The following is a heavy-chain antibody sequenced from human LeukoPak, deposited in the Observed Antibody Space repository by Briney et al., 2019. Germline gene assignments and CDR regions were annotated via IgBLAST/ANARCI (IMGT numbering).Heavy chain of an antibody. Sequence: GGSLRLSCVVSDFTLSSHGMHWVRQAPGKGLEWVAVISSDGGKKSYADFVKGRFTISRDNSKNTLYLQMDSLRVEDTAIYYCARDRAWDYLDSWDQGPLVTVSS. CDR3: ARDRAWDYLDS. V-gene: IGHV3-30*03. CDR1: DFTLSSHG. D-gene: IGHD1-26*01. J-gene: IGHJ4*02. CDR2: ISSDGGKK.